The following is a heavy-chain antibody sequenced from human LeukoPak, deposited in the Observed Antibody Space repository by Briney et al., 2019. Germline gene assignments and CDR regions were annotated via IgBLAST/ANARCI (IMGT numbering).Heavy chain of an antibody. CDR2: INHSGST. J-gene: IGHJ5*02. CDR3: ARLSWPAQQLVRNWFDP. V-gene: IGHV4-39*06. CDR1: GGSISSGTYY. D-gene: IGHD6-13*01. Sequence: SETLSLTCTVSGGSISSGTYYWGWIRQPPGKGLEWIGEINHSGSTNYNPSLKSRVTISVDTSKNQFPLKLSSVTAADTAGYYCARLSWPAQQLVRNWFDPWGQGTLVTVSS.